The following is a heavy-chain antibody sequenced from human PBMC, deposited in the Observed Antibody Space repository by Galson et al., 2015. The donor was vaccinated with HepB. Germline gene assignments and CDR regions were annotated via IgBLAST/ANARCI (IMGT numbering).Heavy chain of an antibody. CDR2: INPSAGNT. J-gene: IGHJ4*02. Sequence: SVKVSCKASGYTFTSYLIHWVRQAPGQGLEYMGMINPSAGNTYYAPRFQGRLTMSSDTSTSKAYMELNSLRSDDTAMYYCAREGPATYYFEEWGQGTLVTASS. CDR1: GYTFTSYL. D-gene: IGHD2-2*01. CDR3: AREGPATYYFEE. V-gene: IGHV1-46*01.